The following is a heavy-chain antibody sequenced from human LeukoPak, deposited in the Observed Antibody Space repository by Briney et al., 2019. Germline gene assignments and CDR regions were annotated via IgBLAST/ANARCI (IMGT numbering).Heavy chain of an antibody. D-gene: IGHD3-16*02. V-gene: IGHV3-30-3*01. J-gene: IGHJ4*02. CDR2: ISYDGSNK. CDR3: ARAYRRVIQNSEYFDY. CDR1: GFTFSSYA. Sequence: GGSLRLSCAASGFTFSSYAMHWVRQAPGKGLEWVAVISYDGSNKYYADSVKGRFTISRDNSKNTLYLQMNSLRAEDTAVYYCARAYRRVIQNSEYFDYWGQGTLVTVSS.